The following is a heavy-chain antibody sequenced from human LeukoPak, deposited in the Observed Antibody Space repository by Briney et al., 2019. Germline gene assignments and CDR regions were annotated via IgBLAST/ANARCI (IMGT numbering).Heavy chain of an antibody. CDR1: GYTFTNYG. CDR2: ISAYNGNT. J-gene: IGHJ5*02. V-gene: IGHV1-18*01. CDR3: AWTYHDSSGKSNWFDP. Sequence: ASVKVSCKASGYTFTNYGISWVRQAPGQGLEWMGWISAYNGNTKYAQKFQGRATMTTETSTSTAYTELRSLRSDDTAFYYCAWTYHDSSGKSNWFDPWGQGTLVTVSS. D-gene: IGHD3-22*01.